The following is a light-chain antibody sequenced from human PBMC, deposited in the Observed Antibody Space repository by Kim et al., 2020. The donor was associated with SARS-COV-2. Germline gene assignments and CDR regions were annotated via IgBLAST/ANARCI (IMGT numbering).Light chain of an antibody. CDR1: SGGIASNY. CDR2: EDS. Sequence: KTETTSWTSSSGGIASNYVKWYQQRPGSAPTTVIYEDSKRPSGGPDRFSGSIDSSTDSASLTSSGLKAEDEADYYCQSYDSSNWVFGGGTQLTVL. V-gene: IGLV6-57*02. CDR3: QSYDSSNWV. J-gene: IGLJ3*02.